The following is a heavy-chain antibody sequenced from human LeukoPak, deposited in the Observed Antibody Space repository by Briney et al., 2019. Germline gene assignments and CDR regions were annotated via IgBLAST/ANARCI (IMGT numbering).Heavy chain of an antibody. CDR3: AREATWGQWYFDH. D-gene: IGHD6-19*01. Sequence: GGSLRLSCAVSGITLSNYGMSWVRQAPGKGLEWVSVIARDGGAKFYADSVKGRFTLSRDNSKNMFFLQMNFLTVEDTAIYYCAREATWGQWYFDHWGQGTPVTVSS. CDR2: IARDGGAK. CDR1: GITLSNYG. V-gene: IGHV3-30*03. J-gene: IGHJ4*02.